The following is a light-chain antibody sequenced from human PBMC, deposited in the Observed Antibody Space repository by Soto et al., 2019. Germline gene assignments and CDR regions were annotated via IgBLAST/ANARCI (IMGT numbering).Light chain of an antibody. Sequence: QSALTQPASVSGSPGQSITISCTGTTSDVGGYDYVSWYQHHAGKAPKLLLFEVSNRPSGVSTRFSGSKSGNTASLSISGLQAEDEAEYYCASYRSNTALVFGTGTKVTVL. CDR1: TSDVGGYDY. CDR2: EVS. CDR3: ASYRSNTALV. V-gene: IGLV2-14*01. J-gene: IGLJ1*01.